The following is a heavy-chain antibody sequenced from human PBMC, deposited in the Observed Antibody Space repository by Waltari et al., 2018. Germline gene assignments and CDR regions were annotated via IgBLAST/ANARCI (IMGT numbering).Heavy chain of an antibody. CDR2: VKSKTDGGTT. V-gene: IGHV3-15*01. J-gene: IGHJ4*02. CDR1: GFTFSNPS. D-gene: IGHD1-26*01. Sequence: EVQLVESGGGLVNPGGSLRLHCAASGFTFSNPSITWVRQAPGKGLEWVGLVKSKTDGGTTEYAAPVKGRFTISRDDSKDTAYLQMNSLRIEDTAVYYCATERTGSHDYWGQGTLVTVSS. CDR3: ATERTGSHDY.